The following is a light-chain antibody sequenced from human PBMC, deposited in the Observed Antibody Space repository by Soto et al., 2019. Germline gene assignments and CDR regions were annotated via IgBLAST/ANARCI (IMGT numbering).Light chain of an antibody. CDR3: TSYTSDNRSYV. V-gene: IGLV2-14*01. CDR2: EVS. Sequence: QSALTQPASVSGSPGQSITISCSGTSSDVGAYTSVSWYQQHPGKAPKLMIYEVSNRPSGVSNRFSGSKYANTASLTISGLQADDEAHYYCTSYTSDNRSYVFGTGTKVTVL. J-gene: IGLJ1*01. CDR1: SSDVGAYTS.